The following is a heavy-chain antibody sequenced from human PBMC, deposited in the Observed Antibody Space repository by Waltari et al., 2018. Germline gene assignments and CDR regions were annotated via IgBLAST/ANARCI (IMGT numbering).Heavy chain of an antibody. V-gene: IGHV3-23*01. CDR2: ISGSGGST. J-gene: IGHJ4*02. CDR1: GFTFSSYA. CDR3: AVDYGGNGGFDY. Sequence: EVQLLESGGGLVQPGGSLRLSCAASGFTFSSYAMSWVRQGPGTGLEWVSAISGSGGSTYYADAVKGRFTISRDNSKNTLYLQMNSLRAEDTAVYYCAVDYGGNGGFDYWGQGTLVTVSS. D-gene: IGHD4-17*01.